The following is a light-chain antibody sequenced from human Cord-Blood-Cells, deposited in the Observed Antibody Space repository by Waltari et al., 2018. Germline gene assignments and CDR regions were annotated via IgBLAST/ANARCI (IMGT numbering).Light chain of an antibody. CDR2: EGS. V-gene: IGLV2-23*01. CDR3: CSYAGSSTPWV. Sequence: QSALTQPASVSGSPGQSITISCTGTSSDVGGYNLVPWYQQHPGKAPKLMIYEGSKRPSGVSNRFSGSKSGNTASLTISGLQAEDEADYYCCSYAGSSTPWVFGGGTKLTVL. J-gene: IGLJ3*02. CDR1: SSDVGGYNL.